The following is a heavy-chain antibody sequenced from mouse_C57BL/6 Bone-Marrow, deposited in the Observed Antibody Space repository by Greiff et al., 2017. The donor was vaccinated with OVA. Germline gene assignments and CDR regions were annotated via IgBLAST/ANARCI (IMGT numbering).Heavy chain of an antibody. V-gene: IGHV1-64*01. J-gene: IGHJ2*01. D-gene: IGHD1-1*01. Sequence: QVQLQQPGAELVKPGASVKLSCKASGYTFTSYWMHWVKQRPGQGLEWIGMIHPNSGSTNYNEKFKSKATLTVDKSSSTAYMQLSSLTSEDSAVYYCARHTTVVAHFDYWGQGTTLTVSS. CDR2: IHPNSGST. CDR1: GYTFTSYW. CDR3: ARHTTVVAHFDY.